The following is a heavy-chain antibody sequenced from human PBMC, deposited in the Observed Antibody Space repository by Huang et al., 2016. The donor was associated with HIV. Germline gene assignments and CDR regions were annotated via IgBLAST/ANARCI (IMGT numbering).Heavy chain of an antibody. CDR3: AREGGSRYYMDV. Sequence: EVQLVQSGAEVTKPGESLRISCKGSGYSFRSYWIGWVRQMPGKGLEWSGIIYPGDTATRYSPSFQVLVTISADKSISTAYLQWSSLKASDTAMNYCAREGGSRYYMDVWGKGTTVTVSS. J-gene: IGHJ6*03. CDR2: IYPGDTAT. CDR1: GYSFRSYW. V-gene: IGHV5-51*03. D-gene: IGHD3-16*01.